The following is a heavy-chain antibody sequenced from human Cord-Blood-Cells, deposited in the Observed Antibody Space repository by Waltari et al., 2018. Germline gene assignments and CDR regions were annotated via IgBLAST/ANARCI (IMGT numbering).Heavy chain of an antibody. CDR1: GFTFSSYA. D-gene: IGHD3-3*01. CDR2: ISGSGGST. Sequence: EVQLLESGGGLVQPGGSLRLSCAASGFTFSSYAMSWVRPAPGKGREWVSAISGSGGSTYYADSGKGRFTIARDNSKNTLYLQMNSLRAEDTAVYYCAKMPIRFLEWSNNWFDPWGQGTLVTVSS. J-gene: IGHJ5*02. CDR3: AKMPIRFLEWSNNWFDP. V-gene: IGHV3-23*01.